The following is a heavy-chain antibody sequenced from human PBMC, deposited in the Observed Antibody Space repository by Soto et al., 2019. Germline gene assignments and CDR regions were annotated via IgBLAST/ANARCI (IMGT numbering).Heavy chain of an antibody. J-gene: IGHJ5*02. CDR3: ARGARLGYYDSSGYCFDP. CDR1: GFAVGSNF. Sequence: AGGSLRLSCAASGFAVGSNFMSWVRQAPGKGLEWVSLIYAGGSTYYADSVKGRFTISRDKSKNTLYLQMNSLRAEDTAVYYCARGARLGYYDSSGYCFDPWGQGTLVTVSS. D-gene: IGHD3-22*01. V-gene: IGHV3-66*01. CDR2: IYAGGST.